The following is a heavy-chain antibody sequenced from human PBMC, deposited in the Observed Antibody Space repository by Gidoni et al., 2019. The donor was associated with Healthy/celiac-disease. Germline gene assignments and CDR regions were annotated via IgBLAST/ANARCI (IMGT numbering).Heavy chain of an antibody. CDR2: IYSGGST. CDR3: ARESRREGDAFDI. J-gene: IGHJ3*02. V-gene: IGHV3-53*01. CDR1: GFTVSSNY. Sequence: EVQLVESGGGLIQPGGSLRLSCAASGFTVSSNYMSWVRQAPGKGLEWVSVIYSGGSTYYADSVKGRFTISRDNSKNTLYLQMNSLRAEDTAGYYCARESRREGDAFDIWGQGTMVTVSS.